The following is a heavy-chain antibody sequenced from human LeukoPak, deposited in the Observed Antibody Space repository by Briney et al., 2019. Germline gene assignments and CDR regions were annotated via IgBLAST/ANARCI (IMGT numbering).Heavy chain of an antibody. CDR3: ARDLVGATYYFDY. J-gene: IGHJ4*02. CDR1: GFTFSSYA. D-gene: IGHD1-26*01. Sequence: PGGSLRLSCAASGFTFSSYAMHWVRQAPGKGLEWVAVISYDGSNKYYADSVKGRFTISRDNSKNTLYLQMNSLRAEDTAVYYCARDLVGATYYFDYWGQGTLATVSS. CDR2: ISYDGSNK. V-gene: IGHV3-30-3*01.